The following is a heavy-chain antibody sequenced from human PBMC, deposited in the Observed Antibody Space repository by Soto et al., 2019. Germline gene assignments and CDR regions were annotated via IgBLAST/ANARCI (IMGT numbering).Heavy chain of an antibody. V-gene: IGHV3-30*18. CDR3: AKDWGAVAGFSYYFDY. J-gene: IGHJ4*02. CDR2: ISYDGSNK. Sequence: QVQLVESGGGVVQPGRSLRLSCAASGFTFSSYGMHWVRQAPGKGLEWVAVISYDGSNKYYADSVKGRFTISRDNSKNTLYLQMNSLRAEDTAVYYCAKDWGAVAGFSYYFDYWGQGHLVTVSS. D-gene: IGHD6-19*01. CDR1: GFTFSSYG.